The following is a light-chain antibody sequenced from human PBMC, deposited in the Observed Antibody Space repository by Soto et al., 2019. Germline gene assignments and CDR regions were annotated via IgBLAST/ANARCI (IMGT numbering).Light chain of an antibody. CDR2: GAS. J-gene: IGKJ1*01. CDR1: QSVTSNY. V-gene: IGKV3-20*01. Sequence: EIVLTQSPGTLSLSPGERATLSCRASQSVTSNYLAWYQQKPGQAPRLLFYGASSRATGIPDRFSGSGSGTDITLTISRLEPEDFAVYYCQQYGSSPRTFGQGTKVEI. CDR3: QQYGSSPRT.